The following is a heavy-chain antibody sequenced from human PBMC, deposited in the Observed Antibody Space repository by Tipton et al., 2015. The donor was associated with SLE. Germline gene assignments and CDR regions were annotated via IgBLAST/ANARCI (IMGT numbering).Heavy chain of an antibody. J-gene: IGHJ4*02. D-gene: IGHD6-19*01. CDR2: IYHSGST. V-gene: IGHV4-38-2*01. Sequence: TLSLTCVVSNYSINSNYFWGWIRQPPGKGLEWIGSIYHSGSTYYNPSLKSRVTISIDMSKNQFSLKLSSVTAADTAVYYCARRGVAGPFDYWGQGTLVTVSS. CDR3: ARRGVAGPFDY. CDR1: NYSINSNYF.